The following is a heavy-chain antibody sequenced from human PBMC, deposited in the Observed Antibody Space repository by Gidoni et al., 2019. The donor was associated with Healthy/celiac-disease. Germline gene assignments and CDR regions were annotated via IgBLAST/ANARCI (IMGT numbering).Heavy chain of an antibody. J-gene: IGHJ3*02. CDR1: GFSLSTSGAG. CDR3: AHRRATMIVVTNDAFDI. D-gene: IGHD3-22*01. CDR2: IYWNDDK. Sequence: QNTLKESGPTLVKPTQTLTLTCTFSGFSLSTSGAGVCCIRQPPGKALEWLALIYWNDDKSYSQSLKSRLTITTDTSKNQEVLTMTNMDTVDTATYDCAHRRATMIVVTNDAFDIWGQGTMVTVSS. V-gene: IGHV2-5*01.